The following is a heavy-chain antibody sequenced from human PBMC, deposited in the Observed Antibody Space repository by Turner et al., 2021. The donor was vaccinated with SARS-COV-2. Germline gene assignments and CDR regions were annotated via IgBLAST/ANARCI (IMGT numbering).Heavy chain of an antibody. CDR3: ATASIAVRNTYGLDV. V-gene: IGHV1-69-2*01. CDR2: VNTEDGEI. Sequence: DVQLLQSGAEVTNPGATVNISCKLSGYTFTDYYIPWVQHSTGKGLEGRGVVNTEDGEIIHAEKFQGRVNIRADTSTDTAYMDLSSLRFEDTAVYYCATASIAVRNTYGLDVWGQGTTVAVSS. CDR1: GYTFTDYY. D-gene: IGHD6-6*01. J-gene: IGHJ6*02.